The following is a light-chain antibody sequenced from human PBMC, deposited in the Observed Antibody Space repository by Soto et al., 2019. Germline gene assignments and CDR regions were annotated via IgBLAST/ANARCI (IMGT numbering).Light chain of an antibody. CDR2: EVS. CDR1: SSDVGYYNV. J-gene: IGLJ2*01. Sequence: QSALTQPASVSGSPGQSITISCTGTSSDVGYYNVVSWYQQHPGKAPKLMIYEVSKRPSGISNRFSGSKSGNTASLTISGLQAEDEADYYCSSYTSSSTLVVFGGGTKLTVL. CDR3: SSYTSSSTLVV. V-gene: IGLV2-14*02.